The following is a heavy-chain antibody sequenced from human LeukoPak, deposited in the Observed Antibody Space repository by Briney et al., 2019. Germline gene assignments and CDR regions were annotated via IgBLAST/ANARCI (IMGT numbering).Heavy chain of an antibody. CDR3: ARDTKDY. Sequence: PGGSLRLSCAASGFTFSSYEMNWVRQAPGKGLEWIAYITRTGDRIQYADSVKGRFTISRDNVKNTLYLQMNSLRAEDTAVYYCARDTKDYWGQGTLVTVSS. D-gene: IGHD2-2*01. CDR2: ITRTGDRI. J-gene: IGHJ4*02. CDR1: GFTFSSYE. V-gene: IGHV3-48*03.